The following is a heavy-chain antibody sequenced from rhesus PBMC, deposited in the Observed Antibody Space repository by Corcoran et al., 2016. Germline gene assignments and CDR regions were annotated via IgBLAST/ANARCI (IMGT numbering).Heavy chain of an antibody. CDR1: GGSISSSY. V-gene: IGHV4-169*02. CDR2: IYGSGSST. Sequence: QLQLQESGPGLVKPSETLSVTCAVSGGSISSSYWSWIRQDPGKGLEWIGYIYGSGSSTNYNPSLNSRCTLSVETPEDQLSLKLSSVTAADTGVYYCASGRYEDDYGYYYTNGAFDFWGRGLMVTVSS. J-gene: IGHJ3*01. CDR3: ASGRYEDDYGYYYTNGAFDF. D-gene: IGHD3-9*01.